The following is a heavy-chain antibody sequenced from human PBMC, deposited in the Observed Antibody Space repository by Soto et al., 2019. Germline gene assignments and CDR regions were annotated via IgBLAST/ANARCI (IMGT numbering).Heavy chain of an antibody. D-gene: IGHD2-21*01. CDR2: IYSGGNP. Sequence: EERLVQSGGGLVQPGGSLRLSCAASGFSVGGDYMSWVRQAPGKGLELVSRIYSGGNPFYADSMKGRFTLSRDNSNNMLYLQMDRLRAEDTAVYYCARGPNSDCWGQGTLVIVSS. CDR3: ARGPNSDC. CDR1: GFSVGGDY. V-gene: IGHV3-53*01. J-gene: IGHJ4*02.